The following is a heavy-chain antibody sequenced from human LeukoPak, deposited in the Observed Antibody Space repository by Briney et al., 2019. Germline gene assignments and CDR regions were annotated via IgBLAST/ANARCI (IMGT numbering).Heavy chain of an antibody. Sequence: GGSLRLSCAASGFTFSSYAMTWVRQAPGKGLEWVSAISGSGGSTYYADSVKGRFTISRDNSKNTLYLQMNSLRAEDTAVYYCAKGQAVTSLISYWGQGTLVTVSS. D-gene: IGHD4-17*01. J-gene: IGHJ4*02. CDR3: AKGQAVTSLISY. CDR2: ISGSGGST. V-gene: IGHV3-23*01. CDR1: GFTFSSYA.